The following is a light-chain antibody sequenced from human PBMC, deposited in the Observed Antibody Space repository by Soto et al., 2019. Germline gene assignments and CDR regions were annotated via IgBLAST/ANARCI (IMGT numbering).Light chain of an antibody. J-gene: IGLJ2*01. CDR2: EVN. Sequence: QSVLTQPASVSGSPGQSITFPCTGTSSDIGKSKYVSWFQQLPGEAPRLIIYEVNSRPSGISDRFSGSKSGNSASLTISGLQPEDESTYYCASQTSPNMWIFGGGTKLTVI. V-gene: IGLV2-14*01. CDR1: SSDIGKSKY. CDR3: ASQTSPNMWI.